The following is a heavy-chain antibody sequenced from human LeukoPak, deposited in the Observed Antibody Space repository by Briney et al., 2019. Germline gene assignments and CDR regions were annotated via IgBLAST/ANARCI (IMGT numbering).Heavy chain of an antibody. CDR2: IIPIFGTA. CDR1: GGTFSGYA. CDR3: ARDYSSGWYERWHFDY. J-gene: IGHJ4*02. V-gene: IGHV1-69*05. D-gene: IGHD6-19*01. Sequence: WASVKVSCKASGGTFSGYAISWVRQAPGQGLEWMGRIIPIFGTANYAQKFQGRVTITTDESTSTAYMELSSLRSEDTAVYYCARDYSSGWYERWHFDYWGQGTLVTVSS.